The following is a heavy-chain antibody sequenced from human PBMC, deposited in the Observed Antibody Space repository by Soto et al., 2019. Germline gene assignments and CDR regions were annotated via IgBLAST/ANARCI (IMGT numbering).Heavy chain of an antibody. CDR2: ISGSGGST. Sequence: GGSLRLSCAAFGFTFSSCAMSWVRQAPGKGLEWVSAISGSGGSTYYADSVKGRFTISRDNSKNTLYLQMNSLRAEDTAVYYCGRVREYYDFWSGFGRGYYYYYMDVWGKGTTVTVSS. CDR1: GFTFSSCA. V-gene: IGHV3-23*01. J-gene: IGHJ6*03. D-gene: IGHD3-3*01. CDR3: GRVREYYDFWSGFGRGYYYYYMDV.